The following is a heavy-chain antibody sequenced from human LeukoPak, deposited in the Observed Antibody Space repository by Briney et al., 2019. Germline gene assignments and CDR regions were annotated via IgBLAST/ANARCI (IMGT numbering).Heavy chain of an antibody. CDR2: INPNNGGT. D-gene: IGHD3-22*01. V-gene: IGHV1-2*02. CDR1: GYTFTGYY. Sequence: GASVKVSCKASGYTFTGYYMHWVRQAPGQGLEWMGWINPNNGGTNYAQKFQGRVTMTRDTSISTAYMELSRLRSDDTAVYYCARDSVSSGSDYWGQGTLVTVSS. J-gene: IGHJ4*02. CDR3: ARDSVSSGSDY.